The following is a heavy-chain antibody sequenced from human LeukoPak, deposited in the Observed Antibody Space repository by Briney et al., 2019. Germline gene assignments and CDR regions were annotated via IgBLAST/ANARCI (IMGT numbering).Heavy chain of an antibody. CDR1: GGSFSGYY. J-gene: IGHJ3*02. Sequence: PSETLSLTCAVYGGSFSGYYWSWIRQPPGKGLEWIGEINHSGSTNYNPSLKSQVTISVDTSKNQFSLKLSSVTAADTAVYYCATYYYGLFDIWGQGTMVTVSS. CDR3: ATYYYGLFDI. D-gene: IGHD3-10*01. V-gene: IGHV4-34*01. CDR2: INHSGST.